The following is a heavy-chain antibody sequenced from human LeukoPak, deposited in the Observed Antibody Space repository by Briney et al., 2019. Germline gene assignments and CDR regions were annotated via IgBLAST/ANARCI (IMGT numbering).Heavy chain of an antibody. CDR2: ISSNGGST. J-gene: IGHJ6*02. V-gene: IGHV3-64*01. D-gene: IGHD3-10*01. CDR3: ARAYTMVRGVRYGMDV. CDR1: GFTFSSYA. Sequence: GGSLRLSCAASGFTFSSYAMRWVRQAPGKGLEYVSAISSNGGSTYYANSVKGRFTISRDNSKNTLYLQMGSLRAEDMAVYYCARAYTMVRGVRYGMDVWGQGTTVTVSS.